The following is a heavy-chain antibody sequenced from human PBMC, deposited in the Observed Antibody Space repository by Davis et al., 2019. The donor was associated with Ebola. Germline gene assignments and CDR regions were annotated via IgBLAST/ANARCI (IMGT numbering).Heavy chain of an antibody. CDR2: ISSSSSTI. CDR1: GFTFSSYS. J-gene: IGHJ5*01. D-gene: IGHD3-10*02. CDR3: ARRKMSRHRYVTGQLSCFAP. Sequence: PGGSLRLSCAASGFTFSSYSMNWVRQAPGKGLEWVSYISSSSSTIYYADSVKGRFTISRDNAKNSLYLQMNSLRAEDTAVYYCARRKMSRHRYVTGQLSCFAPWGQGTLVTVPS. V-gene: IGHV3-48*04.